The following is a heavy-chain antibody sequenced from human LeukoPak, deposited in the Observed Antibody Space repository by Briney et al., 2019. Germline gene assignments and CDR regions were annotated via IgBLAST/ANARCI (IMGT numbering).Heavy chain of an antibody. J-gene: IGHJ4*02. V-gene: IGHV3-53*01. D-gene: IGHD1-26*01. Sequence: GGSLRLSCAASGFTVSSNYMSWVRQAPGKGLEWVSVIYSGGSTYYADSVKGRFTISRDNSKSTLYIQMNSLRAEDTAVYYCARDDGGSYYDYWGQGTLVTVSS. CDR1: GFTVSSNY. CDR2: IYSGGST. CDR3: ARDDGGSYYDY.